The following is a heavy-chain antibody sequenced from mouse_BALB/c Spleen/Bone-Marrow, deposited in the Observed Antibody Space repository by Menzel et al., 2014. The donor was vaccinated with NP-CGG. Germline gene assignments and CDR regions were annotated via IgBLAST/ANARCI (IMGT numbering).Heavy chain of an antibody. CDR1: GYTFTSYY. V-gene: IGHV1S56*01. D-gene: IGHD3-1*01. J-gene: IGHJ4*01. Sequence: VQLQQSGPELVKPGASVRISCKASGYTFTSYYIHWVKQRPGQGLEWIGWIYPGNVNTKYNEKFKGKATLTAVKSSSTAYMQLSSLTSEDSAVYFCARQGSSGFYAMDYWGQGTSVTVSS. CDR2: IYPGNVNT. CDR3: ARQGSSGFYAMDY.